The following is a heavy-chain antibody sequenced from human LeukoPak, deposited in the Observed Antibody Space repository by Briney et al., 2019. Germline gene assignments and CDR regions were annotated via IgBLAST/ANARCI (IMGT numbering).Heavy chain of an antibody. CDR2: IYHSGST. CDR3: VRGTGYSGHDY. CDR1: GGSISSGGYS. V-gene: IGHV4-30-2*01. D-gene: IGHD3/OR15-3a*01. Sequence: SETLSLTCAVSGGSISSGGYSWSWIRQPPGKGLEWIGYIYHSGSTYYNPSLKSRVTISVDRSKNQFSLKLSSVTAADTAVYYCVRGTGYSGHDYWGQGTLVTVSS. J-gene: IGHJ4*02.